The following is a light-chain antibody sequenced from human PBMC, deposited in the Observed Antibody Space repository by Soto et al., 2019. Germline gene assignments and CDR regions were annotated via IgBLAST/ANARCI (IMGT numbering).Light chain of an antibody. CDR2: DVS. CDR3: CSHAGSYKV. J-gene: IGLJ3*02. V-gene: IGLV2-11*01. CDR1: SSDVGGYNY. Sequence: QSALTQPRSVSGSPGQSVTISCTGTSSDVGGYNYVSWYQQHPGKAPKLMIYDVSKRPSGVPDRFSGSKSGNTASLTISGLQAEDEDDYHCCSHAGSYKVFGGGTKLTVL.